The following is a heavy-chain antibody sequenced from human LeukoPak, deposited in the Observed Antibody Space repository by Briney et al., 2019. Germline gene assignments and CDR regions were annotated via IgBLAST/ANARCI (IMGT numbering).Heavy chain of an antibody. J-gene: IGHJ4*02. CDR2: ISSSGSTI. V-gene: IGHV3-11*04. CDR1: GFTFSDYY. Sequence: GGSLRLYCAASGFTFSDYYMSLIRQAPGKGLEWVSYISSSGSTIYYADSVKGRFTISRDNAKNSLYLQMNSLRAEDTAVYYCARDSDHHYYDSSGYYTDYWGQGTLVTVSS. D-gene: IGHD3-22*01. CDR3: ARDSDHHYYDSSGYYTDY.